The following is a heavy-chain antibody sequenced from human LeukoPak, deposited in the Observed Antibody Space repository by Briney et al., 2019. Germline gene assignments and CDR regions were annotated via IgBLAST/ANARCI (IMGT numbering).Heavy chain of an antibody. Sequence: PSETLSLTCAVYGGSFSGYYWSWIRQPPGKGLEWIGEINHSGSTNYNPSLKSRVTISVDTSKNQFSLKLSSVTAADTAVYYCARRDDGHNFDYWGQGTLVTVSS. V-gene: IGHV4-34*01. CDR1: GGSFSGYY. CDR2: INHSGST. CDR3: ARRDDGHNFDY. J-gene: IGHJ4*02. D-gene: IGHD5-24*01.